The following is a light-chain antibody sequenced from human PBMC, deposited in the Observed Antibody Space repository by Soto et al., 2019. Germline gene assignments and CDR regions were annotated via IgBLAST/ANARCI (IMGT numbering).Light chain of an antibody. CDR1: QDIRGA. CDR3: QQFHIYPIT. V-gene: IGKV1-13*02. J-gene: IGKJ5*01. Sequence: AIQVTQSPSSLSASVGDRVTITCRASQDIRGALAWYQQKPGKAPKLLIYDVSTVQSGVPSRFSGRGSGTEFTLTITSLQPEDFATYYRQQFHIYPITFGQGTRLEIK. CDR2: DVS.